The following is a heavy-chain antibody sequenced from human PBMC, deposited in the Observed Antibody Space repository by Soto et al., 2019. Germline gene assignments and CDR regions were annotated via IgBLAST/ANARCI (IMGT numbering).Heavy chain of an antibody. J-gene: IGHJ6*02. CDR3: AKADTAMVTDYYYGMDV. Sequence: GGSLRLSCAASGFTFSSYAMSWVRQAPGKGLEWVSAISGSGGSTYYADSVKGRFTISRDNSKNTLYLQMNSLRAEDTAVYYCAKADTAMVTDYYYGMDVWAQGTTVTAP. V-gene: IGHV3-23*01. CDR2: ISGSGGST. CDR1: GFTFSSYA. D-gene: IGHD5-18*01.